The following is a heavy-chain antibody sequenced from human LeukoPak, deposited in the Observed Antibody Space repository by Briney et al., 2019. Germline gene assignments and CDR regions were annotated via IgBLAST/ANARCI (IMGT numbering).Heavy chain of an antibody. CDR1: GSTFITYW. V-gene: IGHV5-51*01. CDR3: ARPDDYGGKPAAFDI. J-gene: IGHJ3*02. Sequence: GESLKISCKASGSTFITYWIGWVRQMPGKGLEWMGIIYPGDSDTRYSPSFQGQVTISADKSISTAYLHWSSLKASDTAIYYCARPDDYGGKPAAFDIWGQGTLVTVSS. D-gene: IGHD4-23*01. CDR2: IYPGDSDT.